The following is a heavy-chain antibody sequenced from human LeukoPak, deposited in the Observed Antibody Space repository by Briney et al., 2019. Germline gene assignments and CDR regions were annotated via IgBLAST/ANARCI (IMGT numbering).Heavy chain of an antibody. CDR3: AVTFIAAAGDDAFDI. Sequence: SETLSLTCAVYGGSFSGYYWSWIRQPPGEGREWIGEINHSGSTNYNPPLKSRVTISVDTSKNQFSLKLSSVTAADTAVYYCAVTFIAAAGDDAFDIWGQGTMVTVSS. CDR2: INHSGST. V-gene: IGHV4-34*01. J-gene: IGHJ3*02. CDR1: GGSFSGYY. D-gene: IGHD6-13*01.